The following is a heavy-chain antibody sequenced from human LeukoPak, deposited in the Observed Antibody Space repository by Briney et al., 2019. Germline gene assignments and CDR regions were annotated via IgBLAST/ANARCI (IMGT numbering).Heavy chain of an antibody. Sequence: SETLSLTCSISGGSISSYYWTWIRQPPGKGLEYIGDIYYGGSTNYNPSLKSRVTISVDTSKNQFSLKLSSVTTADTAVYFCARVDTVTTSGFDCWGQGTLVTVSS. V-gene: IGHV4-59*01. J-gene: IGHJ4*02. CDR1: GGSISSYY. CDR2: IYYGGST. D-gene: IGHD5-12*01. CDR3: ARVDTVTTSGFDC.